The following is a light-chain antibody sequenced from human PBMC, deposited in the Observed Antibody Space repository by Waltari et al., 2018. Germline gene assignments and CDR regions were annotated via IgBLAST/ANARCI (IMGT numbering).Light chain of an antibody. V-gene: IGKV1-9*01. CDR3: QQLNNYPPWT. CDR1: QGIYSY. J-gene: IGKJ1*01. CDR2: AAS. Sequence: DIQLTQSPSFLSASVGDRVTITCRASQGIYSYLGWYQQKPGKAPKLLIYAASTLHSGVPSRFSGSGSGTEFTLTISRLQPEDFATYYYQQLNNYPPWTFGQGTKVEIK.